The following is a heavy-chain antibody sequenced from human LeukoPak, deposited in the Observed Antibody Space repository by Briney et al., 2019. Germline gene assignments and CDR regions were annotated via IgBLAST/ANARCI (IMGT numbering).Heavy chain of an antibody. CDR1: GYTFTGYY. CDR2: INPNSGGT. D-gene: IGHD1-7*01. Sequence: ASVKVSCKASGYTFTGYYMHWVRQAPGQGLEWMGWINPNSGGTNYAQKFQGRVTMTRDTSISTAYMELSRLRPDDTAVYYCARGRQSKLELHFDYWGQGTLVTVSS. V-gene: IGHV1-2*02. J-gene: IGHJ4*02. CDR3: ARGRQSKLELHFDY.